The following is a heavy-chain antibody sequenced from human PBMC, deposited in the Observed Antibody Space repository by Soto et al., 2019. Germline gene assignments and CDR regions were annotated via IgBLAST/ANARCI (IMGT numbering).Heavy chain of an antibody. CDR3: ARGGVKAANDY. Sequence: EVHLVESGGGLVQPGGSLRLSCAASGFTLTNYWMHWVRQAPGKGLVWVSRITNDGSSTSYADSVKGRFTISRDVAKNTLYLQMTGLRAEDTAVYYCARGGVKAANDYWGQGILVTVSS. CDR1: GFTLTNYW. J-gene: IGHJ4*02. D-gene: IGHD2-15*01. V-gene: IGHV3-74*01. CDR2: ITNDGSST.